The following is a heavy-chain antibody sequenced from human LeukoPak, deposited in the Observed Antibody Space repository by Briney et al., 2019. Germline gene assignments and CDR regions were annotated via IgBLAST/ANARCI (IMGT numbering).Heavy chain of an antibody. V-gene: IGHV4-59*01. CDR1: GGSISTYY. J-gene: IGHJ6*02. Sequence: SETLSLTCTVSGGSISTYYWNWIRQPPGKGLEWIGCIYYSGSTNYNPSLKSRVTISVDTSKNQFSLKLSSVTAADTAVYYCARDSQGGNYYGMDVWGQGTTVTVSS. CDR3: ARDSQGGNYYGMDV. D-gene: IGHD3-16*01. CDR2: IYYSGST.